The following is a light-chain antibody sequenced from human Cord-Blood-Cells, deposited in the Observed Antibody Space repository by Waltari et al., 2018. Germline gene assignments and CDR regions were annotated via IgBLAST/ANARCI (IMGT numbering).Light chain of an antibody. Sequence: IVLTQSPATLSLSPGARATLPCRARQSARDYLAWYQQKPGQAPRLLIYDASNRATGIPARLSGSGSGTDFTLTISSLEAEDFAVYYCQQRGNWPITFGQGTRLEIK. V-gene: IGKV3-11*01. CDR2: DAS. CDR3: QQRGNWPIT. CDR1: QSARDY. J-gene: IGKJ5*01.